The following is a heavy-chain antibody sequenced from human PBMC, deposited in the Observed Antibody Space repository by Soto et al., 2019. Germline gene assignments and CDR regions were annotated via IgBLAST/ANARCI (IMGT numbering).Heavy chain of an antibody. CDR1: GGSVRSSSYY. D-gene: IGHD3-9*01. CDR3: GRLEGLATISYYFDY. CDR2: VYYSGST. J-gene: IGHJ4*02. Sequence: SETLALTCTVSGGSVRSSSYYWGWVRQPPGKGLEWIGSVYYSGSTYYNPSLESRVTISVDKSKNQFSLKLMSLSAADTAVYYCGRLEGLATISYYFDYWGQGALVTVSS. V-gene: IGHV4-39*01.